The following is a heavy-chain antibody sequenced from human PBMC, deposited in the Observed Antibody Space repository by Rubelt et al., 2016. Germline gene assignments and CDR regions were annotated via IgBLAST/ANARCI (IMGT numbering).Heavy chain of an antibody. Sequence: QVQLQESGPGLVKPSETLSLTCTVSGGSISSYYWSWIRQPPGKGLEWIGSIYYSGSTYYNPSLKSRVTISVDTSKNQFSLKLSSVTAADTAVYYCASEWIAAHSNWFDPWGQGTLVTVSS. CDR2: IYYSGST. V-gene: IGHV4-59*01. D-gene: IGHD6-6*01. CDR3: ASEWIAAHSNWFDP. J-gene: IGHJ5*02. CDR1: GGSISSYY.